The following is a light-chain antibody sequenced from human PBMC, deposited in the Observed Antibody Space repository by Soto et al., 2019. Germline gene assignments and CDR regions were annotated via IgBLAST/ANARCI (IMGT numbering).Light chain of an antibody. J-gene: IGKJ1*01. V-gene: IGKV3D-15*03. CDR3: HQRQSWPRT. CDR1: QSVNSN. CDR2: GAS. Sequence: EIVMTQSPATLSVSPGERATLSCRASQSVNSNLAWYQQKPGQAPRLLIYGASIRAAGIPARFSASGSGTDFTLTISDVQPEDFALYYCHQRQSWPRTFGQGTKVDIK.